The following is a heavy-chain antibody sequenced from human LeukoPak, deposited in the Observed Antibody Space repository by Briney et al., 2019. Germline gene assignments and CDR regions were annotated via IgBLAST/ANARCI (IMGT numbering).Heavy chain of an antibody. CDR3: ARSYYDSRAYPIDDAFYI. D-gene: IGHD3-22*01. V-gene: IGHV4-38-2*02. Sequence: SETLSLTCSVSSYSIRSGFHWGWIREPPGKGLEWIGSLYHSAGTYYNPSLETRVTISVDTSKNQFSLKLSSVTAADTAVYYCARSYYDSRAYPIDDAFYIWGQGTMVTVSS. CDR1: SYSIRSGFH. J-gene: IGHJ3*02. CDR2: LYHSAGT.